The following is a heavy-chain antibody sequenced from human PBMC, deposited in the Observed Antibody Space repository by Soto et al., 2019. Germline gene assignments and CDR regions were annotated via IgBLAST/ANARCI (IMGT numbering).Heavy chain of an antibody. Sequence: ASVKVSCKASGYTITSYGISWVRQNTGQGLEWMGWISAYNGNTNYAQKLQGRVTMTTDTSTSTAYMELRSLRSDDTAVYYCAGVVVVAATREFGWFDPWGQGTLVTVSS. V-gene: IGHV1-18*01. CDR1: GYTITSYG. CDR2: ISAYNGNT. J-gene: IGHJ5*02. CDR3: AGVVVVAATREFGWFDP. D-gene: IGHD2-15*01.